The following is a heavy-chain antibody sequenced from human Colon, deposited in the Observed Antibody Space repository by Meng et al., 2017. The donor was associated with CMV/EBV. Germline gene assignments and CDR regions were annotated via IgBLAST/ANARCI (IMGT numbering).Heavy chain of an antibody. CDR3: VREWGVVPAAINRPFDY. D-gene: IGHD5-24*01. V-gene: IGHV3-7*01. J-gene: IGHJ4*02. Sequence: FTFSNSWMSWVRQAPGQGLEWVANLNRDGSEENYVGSVKGRFTISRDNADDSLYLQMKNLTVDDTAVYFCVREWGVVPAAINRPFDYWGLGTLVTVSS. CDR2: LNRDGSEE. CDR1: FTFSNSW.